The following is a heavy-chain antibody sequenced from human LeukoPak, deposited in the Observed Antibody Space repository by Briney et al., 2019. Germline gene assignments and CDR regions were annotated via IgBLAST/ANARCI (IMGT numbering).Heavy chain of an antibody. CDR1: GYTFTSYG. CDR2: ISAYNGNT. CDR3: ARDWGSYDFWSGYFGLGPNHNRKFDY. J-gene: IGHJ4*02. V-gene: IGHV1-18*01. Sequence: ASVKVSCKASGYTFTSYGISWVRQAPGQGLEWMGWISAYNGNTNYAQKLQGRVTMTTDTSTSTAYMELRSLRSDDTAVYYCARDWGSYDFWSGYFGLGPNHNRKFDYWGQGTLVTVSS. D-gene: IGHD3-3*01.